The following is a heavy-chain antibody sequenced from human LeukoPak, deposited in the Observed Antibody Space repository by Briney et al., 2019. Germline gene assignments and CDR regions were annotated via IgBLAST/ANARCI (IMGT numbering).Heavy chain of an antibody. V-gene: IGHV3-43*02. J-gene: IGHJ6*02. CDR3: AKDRVFDANRASYGMDV. D-gene: IGHD1-14*01. Sequence: GGSLRLSCAASGFTFDDYAMHWVRQAPGKGLEWVSLISGDGGSTYYADSVKGRFTISRDDSKNSLYLQMNSLRTEDTALYYCAKDRVFDANRASYGMDVWGQGTTVTVSS. CDR2: ISGDGGST. CDR1: GFTFDDYA.